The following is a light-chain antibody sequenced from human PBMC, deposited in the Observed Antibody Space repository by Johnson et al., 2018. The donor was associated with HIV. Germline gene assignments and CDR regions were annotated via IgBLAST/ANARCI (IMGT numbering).Light chain of an antibody. Sequence: QSVLTQPPSVSAAPGQKVTISCSGSSSNIGNSYVCWYQQLPGTAPKLLIYDNNKRPSGIPDRFSGSKSVTSATLGITGLQTGDEADYYCGTWDSSLSVYVFGTGTKVTVL. CDR3: GTWDSSLSVYV. CDR2: DNN. CDR1: SSNIGNSY. J-gene: IGLJ1*01. V-gene: IGLV1-51*01.